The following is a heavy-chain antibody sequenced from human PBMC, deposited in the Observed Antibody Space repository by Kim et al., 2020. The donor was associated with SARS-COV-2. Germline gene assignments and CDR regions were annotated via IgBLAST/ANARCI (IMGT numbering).Heavy chain of an antibody. V-gene: IGHV3-23*01. CDR1: GFTFSSYA. D-gene: IGHD3-10*01. CDR3: ATASMVRGVIDY. Sequence: GGSLRLSCAASGFTFSSYAMSWVRQAPGKGLEWVSAISGSGGSTYYADSVKDRFTISRDNSKNTLYLQMNSLRAEDTAVYYCATASMVRGVIDYWGQGTLVTVSS. J-gene: IGHJ4*02. CDR2: ISGSGGST.